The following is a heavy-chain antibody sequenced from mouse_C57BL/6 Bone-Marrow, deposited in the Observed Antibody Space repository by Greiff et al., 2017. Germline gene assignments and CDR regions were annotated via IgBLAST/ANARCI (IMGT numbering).Heavy chain of an antibody. CDR1: GYTFTDYY. V-gene: IGHV1-19*01. CDR3: ARKGYFDV. Sequence: EVKLQESGPVLVKPGASVKMSCKASGYTFTDYYMNWVKQSHGKSLEWIGVINPYNGGTSYNQKFKGKATLTVDKASSTAYMELNSLTSEDSAVYYCARKGYFDVWGTGTTVTVSS. CDR2: INPYNGGT. J-gene: IGHJ1*03.